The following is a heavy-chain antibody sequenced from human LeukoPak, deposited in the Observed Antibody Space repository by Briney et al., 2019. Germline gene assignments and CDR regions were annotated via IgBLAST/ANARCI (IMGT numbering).Heavy chain of an antibody. V-gene: IGHV3-53*01. CDR3: AGGQWLRFVDY. CDR2: ISGSGGST. CDR1: GFTVSSNY. J-gene: IGHJ4*02. D-gene: IGHD5-12*01. Sequence: GGSLRLSCAASGFTVSSNYMSWVRQAPGKGLEWVSAISGSGGSTYYADSVKGRFTISRDNSKNTLYLQMNSLRAEDTAVYYCAGGQWLRFVDYWGQGTLVTVSS.